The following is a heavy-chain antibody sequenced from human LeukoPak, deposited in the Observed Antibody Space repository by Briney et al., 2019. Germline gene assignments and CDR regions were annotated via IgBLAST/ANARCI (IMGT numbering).Heavy chain of an antibody. Sequence: PGGSLRLSCAASGFTFDDYAMNWVRQAPGKGLEWVSSISSSSSYIYYADSVKGRFTISRDNAKNSLYLQMNSLRAEDTAVYYCARALIDGNTPFDYWGQGTLVTVSS. CDR2: ISSSSSYI. CDR1: GFTFDDYA. V-gene: IGHV3-21*01. D-gene: IGHD4-23*01. J-gene: IGHJ4*02. CDR3: ARALIDGNTPFDY.